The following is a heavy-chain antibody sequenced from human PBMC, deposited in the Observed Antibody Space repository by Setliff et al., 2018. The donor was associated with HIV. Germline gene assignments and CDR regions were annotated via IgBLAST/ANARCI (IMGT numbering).Heavy chain of an antibody. D-gene: IGHD4-17*01. J-gene: IGHJ4*02. CDR1: GFTFSNAW. Sequence: GGSLRLSCAASGFTFSNAWMSWVRQAPGKGLEWVGRIKSKTDGGTTDYAAPVKGRFTISRDDSRETVYLQMNSLKSEDTAVYYCADYGPLGVIWGQGTSVTVSS. V-gene: IGHV3-15*01. CDR3: ADYGPLGVI. CDR2: IKSKTDGGTT.